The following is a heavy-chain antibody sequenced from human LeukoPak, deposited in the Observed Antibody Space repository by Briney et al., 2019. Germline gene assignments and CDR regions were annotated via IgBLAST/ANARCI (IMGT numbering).Heavy chain of an antibody. V-gene: IGHV3-7*01. J-gene: IGHJ3*02. Sequence: GGSLRLSCAASGFTFSSYWMSWVRQAPGKELEWVANIKQDGSEKYYVDSVKGRFTISRDNAKNSLYLQMNSLRAEDTAVYYCARGSLGFGDFDAFDIWGQGTMVTVSS. D-gene: IGHD3-10*01. CDR3: ARGSLGFGDFDAFDI. CDR2: IKQDGSEK. CDR1: GFTFSSYW.